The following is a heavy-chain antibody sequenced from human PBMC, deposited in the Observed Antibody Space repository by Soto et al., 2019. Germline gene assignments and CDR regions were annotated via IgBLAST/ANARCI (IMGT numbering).Heavy chain of an antibody. CDR1: GFTSSNYT. Sequence: GGSLRLSCAASGFTSSNYTMHWVRQAPGKGLEWVALISYDEIDKYYADAVKGRFTISRDNSKNTLYLRMDSLRAEDTAVYYCAGRSGSSDYWGQGTLVTVSS. D-gene: IGHD3-10*01. V-gene: IGHV3-30*04. CDR2: ISYDEIDK. J-gene: IGHJ4*02. CDR3: AGRSGSSDY.